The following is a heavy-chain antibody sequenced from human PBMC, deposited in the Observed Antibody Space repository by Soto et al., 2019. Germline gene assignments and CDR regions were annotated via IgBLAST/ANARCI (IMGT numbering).Heavy chain of an antibody. Sequence: GASVKVSCKASGYTFTDFYMHWVRQAPGQGLEWMGIINPSGGSTSYAQKFQGRVTMTRDTSTSTVYMDLSSLSSEDTAVYYCARASSGYYSYFDYWGQGTLVTVSS. J-gene: IGHJ4*02. V-gene: IGHV1-46*01. D-gene: IGHD3-22*01. CDR3: ARASSGYYSYFDY. CDR1: GYTFTDFY. CDR2: INPSGGST.